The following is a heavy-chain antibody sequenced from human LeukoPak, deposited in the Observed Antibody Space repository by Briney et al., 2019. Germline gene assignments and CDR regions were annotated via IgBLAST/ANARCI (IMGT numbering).Heavy chain of an antibody. D-gene: IGHD3-10*01. CDR2: IIPIFGTA. J-gene: IGHJ6*03. V-gene: IGHV1-69*05. CDR3: ARGITMVRGVIHYYYMDV. CDR1: GGTFSSYA. Sequence: ASVKVSCKASGGTFSSYAISWVRQAPGQGLEWMGRIIPIFGTANYAQKFQGRVTITTDESTSTAYMELSSLRSEDTAVYYCARGITMVRGVIHYYYMDVWGKGTTVTVSS.